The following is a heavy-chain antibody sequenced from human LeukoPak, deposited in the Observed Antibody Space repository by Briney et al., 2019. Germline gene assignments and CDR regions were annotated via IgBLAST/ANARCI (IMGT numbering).Heavy chain of an antibody. CDR3: ARDRGFYMITFGGVTPGWFDP. D-gene: IGHD3-16*01. Sequence: SVKVSCKASGGTFSSYAISWVRQAPGQGLEWMGGIIPIFGTANYAQKFQGRVTITTDESTSTAYMELSSLRSEDTAVYYSARDRGFYMITFGGVTPGWFDPWGQGTLVTVSS. CDR1: GGTFSSYA. CDR2: IIPIFGTA. J-gene: IGHJ5*02. V-gene: IGHV1-69*05.